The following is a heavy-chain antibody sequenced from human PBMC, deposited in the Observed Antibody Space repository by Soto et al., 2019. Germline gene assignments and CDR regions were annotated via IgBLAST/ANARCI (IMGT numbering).Heavy chain of an antibody. D-gene: IGHD5-12*01. CDR1: GYSFTSYW. J-gene: IGHJ3*02. V-gene: IGHV5-51*01. CDR2: IYPGDSDT. Sequence: GESLKISCKGSGYSFTSYWIGWVRQMPGKGLEWMGIIYPGDSDTRYSPSFQGQVTISADKSISTAYLQWSSLKASDTAMYYCASTWEMATITGAFDIWGQGTMVTVSS. CDR3: ASTWEMATITGAFDI.